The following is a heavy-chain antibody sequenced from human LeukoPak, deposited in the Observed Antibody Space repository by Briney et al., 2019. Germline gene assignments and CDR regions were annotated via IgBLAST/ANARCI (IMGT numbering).Heavy chain of an antibody. J-gene: IGHJ4*02. CDR1: GGSFSGYY. D-gene: IGHD6-13*01. Sequence: SETLSLTCAVYGGSFSGYYWSWIRQPPGKGLEWIGEINHSGSTNYNPSLKSRVTISVDTSKNQFSLKLSSVTAADTAVYYCARAQQLALFDYWGQGTLVTVSS. CDR2: INHSGST. V-gene: IGHV4-34*01. CDR3: ARAQQLALFDY.